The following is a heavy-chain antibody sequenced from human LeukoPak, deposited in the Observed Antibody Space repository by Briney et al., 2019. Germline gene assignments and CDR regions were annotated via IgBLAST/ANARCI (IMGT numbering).Heavy chain of an antibody. D-gene: IGHD3-10*01. V-gene: IGHV3-15*01. J-gene: IGHJ4*02. Sequence: GESLRLSCAASGGFTLSNAWMSWVRQAPGKGLEWLGRVKSRSDGGTIDYGAPVKGRFTVSRDDSKNTLYLQMNSLKIEDTAVYYCSDGGYWGQGTLVTVSS. CDR1: GGFTLSNAW. CDR3: SDGGY. CDR2: VKSRSDGGTI.